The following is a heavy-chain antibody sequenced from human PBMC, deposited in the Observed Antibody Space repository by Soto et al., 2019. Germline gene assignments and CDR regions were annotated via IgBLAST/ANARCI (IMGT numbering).Heavy chain of an antibody. CDR2: ISGSGGST. J-gene: IGHJ6*02. CDR1: GFTFSSYA. D-gene: IGHD3-3*01. V-gene: IGHV3-23*01. CDR3: AKDQDFGVVMDYGMDV. Sequence: VQLLESGGGLVQPGGSLRLSCAASGFTFSSYAMSWVRQAPGKGLEWVSAISGSGGSTYYADSVKGRFTISRDNSKNTLYLQMKCLRAEDTAVYYCAKDQDFGVVMDYGMDVWGQGTTVTVSS.